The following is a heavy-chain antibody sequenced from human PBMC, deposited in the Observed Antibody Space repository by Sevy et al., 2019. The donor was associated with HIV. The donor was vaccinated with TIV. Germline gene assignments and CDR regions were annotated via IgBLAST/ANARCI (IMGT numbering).Heavy chain of an antibody. V-gene: IGHV3-48*01. CDR3: ARSPGNYAY. CDR2: ISHSSTTI. CDR1: GFTFSSYS. D-gene: IGHD3-3*01. J-gene: IGHJ4*02. Sequence: EGSLRLSCAASGFTFSSYSINWVRQAPGKGLEWVSYISHSSTTIYYADSVKGRFTISRDNAKNSLYLQMNSLRAEDTAVYYCARSPGNYAYWGQGTLVTVSS.